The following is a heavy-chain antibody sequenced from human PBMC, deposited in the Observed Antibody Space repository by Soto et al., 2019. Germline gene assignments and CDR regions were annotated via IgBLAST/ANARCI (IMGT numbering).Heavy chain of an antibody. J-gene: IGHJ4*02. CDR1: GFTVSSNY. CDR2: IYSGGST. D-gene: IGHD3-3*01. V-gene: IGHV3-66*01. Sequence: GGSLRLSCAASGFTVSSNYMSWVRQAPGKGLEWVSVIYSGGSTYYADSVKGRFTISRDNSKNTLYLQMNSLRAEDTAVYYCARGELRFHFYFDYWGQGTLVTVSS. CDR3: ARGELRFHFYFDY.